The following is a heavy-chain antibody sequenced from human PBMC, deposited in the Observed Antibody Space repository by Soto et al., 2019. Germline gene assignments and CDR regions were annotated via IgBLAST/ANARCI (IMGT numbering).Heavy chain of an antibody. V-gene: IGHV5-51*01. CDR3: ARHPSGGSWRGYYYGMDV. D-gene: IGHD2-15*01. CDR2: IYPGDSDT. Sequence: GESLKISCKGSGYSFTSYWVGWVRQMPGKGLEWMGIIYPGDSDTRYSPSFQGQVTISADKSISTAYLQWSSLKASDTAMYYCARHPSGGSWRGYYYGMDVWGQGTTVTVSS. CDR1: GYSFTSYW. J-gene: IGHJ6*02.